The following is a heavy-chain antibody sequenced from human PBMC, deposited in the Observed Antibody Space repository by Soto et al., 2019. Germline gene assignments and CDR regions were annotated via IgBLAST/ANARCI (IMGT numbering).Heavy chain of an antibody. J-gene: IGHJ3*02. Sequence: GESLKISCAASGFTFSSYSMNWVRQAPGKGLEWVSYISSSSSTIYYADSVKGRFTISRDNAKNSLYLQINSLRAEDTAVYYCARDRRDCSGGSCYPELDAFDIWGQGTMVTVSS. D-gene: IGHD2-15*01. V-gene: IGHV3-48*01. CDR3: ARDRRDCSGGSCYPELDAFDI. CDR2: ISSSSSTI. CDR1: GFTFSSYS.